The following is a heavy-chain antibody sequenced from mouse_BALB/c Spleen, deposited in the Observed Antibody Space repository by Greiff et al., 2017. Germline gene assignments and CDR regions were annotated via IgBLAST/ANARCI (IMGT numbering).Heavy chain of an antibody. CDR1: GFNIKDTY. CDR3: ALLLRSYFDV. CDR2: IDPANGNT. Sequence: EVQLQQSGAELVKPGASVKLSCTASGFNIKDTYMHWVKQRPEQGLEWIGRIDPANGNTKYDPKFKGKATLTADKSSSTAYMQLSSLTSVDSAVYFCALLLRSYFDVWGAGTTVTVSS. D-gene: IGHD1-1*01. J-gene: IGHJ1*01. V-gene: IGHV14-3*02.